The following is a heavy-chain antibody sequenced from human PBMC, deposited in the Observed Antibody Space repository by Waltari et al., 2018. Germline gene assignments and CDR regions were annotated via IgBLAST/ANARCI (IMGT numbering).Heavy chain of an antibody. CDR1: GGSFSGYS. CDR3: ARGRSAYAIWHGDTSFDY. Sequence: QVQLQQWGAGLLKPSETLSLTCAVYGGSFSGYSWSWPRQPPGKGLEWIGEINHSGSTNYNPSLKSRVTISVDTSKNQFSLKLSSVTAADTAVYYCARGRSAYAIWHGDTSFDYWGQGTLVTVSS. CDR2: INHSGST. J-gene: IGHJ4*02. D-gene: IGHD2-8*01. V-gene: IGHV4-34*01.